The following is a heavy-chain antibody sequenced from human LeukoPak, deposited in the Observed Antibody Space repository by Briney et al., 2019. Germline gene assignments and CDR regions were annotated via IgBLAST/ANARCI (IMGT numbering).Heavy chain of an antibody. D-gene: IGHD5-18*01. CDR1: GFTFSSYG. CDR3: AKDYAEEDMVTDY. CDR2: ISYDGSNK. V-gene: IGHV3-30*18. Sequence: GGSLRLSCAASGFTFSSYGMHWVRQAPGKGLEWVAVISYDGSNKYYADSVKGRFTISRDNSKNTLYLQMNSLRAEDTAVYYCAKDYAEEDMVTDYWGQGTLVTVSS. J-gene: IGHJ4*02.